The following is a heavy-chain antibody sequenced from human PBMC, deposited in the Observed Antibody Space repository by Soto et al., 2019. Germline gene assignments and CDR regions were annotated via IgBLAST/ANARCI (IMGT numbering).Heavy chain of an antibody. Sequence: ASVKVSCKASGYTFTNYGISWVRQAPGQGLEWMGWMNTYSGNTGYAQKFQGRVTMTRNTSISTAYMELSSLRSEDTAVYYCARRGLRFPNWFDPWGQGTLVTVSS. D-gene: IGHD3-3*01. CDR3: ARRGLRFPNWFDP. CDR1: GYTFTNYG. CDR2: MNTYSGNT. V-gene: IGHV1-8*01. J-gene: IGHJ5*02.